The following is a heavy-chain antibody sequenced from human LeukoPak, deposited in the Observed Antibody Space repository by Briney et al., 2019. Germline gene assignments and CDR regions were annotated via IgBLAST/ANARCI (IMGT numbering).Heavy chain of an antibody. CDR3: ARARRGSTSSPFRSSIAAHNYFDY. CDR1: GGSFSGYY. Sequence: SETLSLTCAVYGGSFSGYYWSWIRQPPGKGLKWIGEINHSGSTNYNPSLKSRVTISVDTSKNQFSLKLSSVTAADTAVYYCARARRGSTSSPFRSSIAAHNYFDYWGQGTLVTVSS. CDR2: INHSGST. D-gene: IGHD6-6*01. J-gene: IGHJ4*02. V-gene: IGHV4-34*01.